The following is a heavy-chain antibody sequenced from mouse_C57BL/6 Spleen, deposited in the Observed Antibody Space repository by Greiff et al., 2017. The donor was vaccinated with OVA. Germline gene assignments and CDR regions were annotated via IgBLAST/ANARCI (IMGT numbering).Heavy chain of an antibody. V-gene: IGHV5-6*01. CDR1: GFTFSSYG. D-gene: IGHD2-4*01. Sequence: EVTLMESGGDLVKPGGSLKLSCAASGFTFSSYGMSWVRQTPDKRLEWVATISSGGSYTYYPDSVKGRFTISRDNAKNTLYLQMSSLKSEDTVMYYCARLGDYEGYFDYWGQGTTLTVSS. CDR2: ISSGGSYT. J-gene: IGHJ2*01. CDR3: ARLGDYEGYFDY.